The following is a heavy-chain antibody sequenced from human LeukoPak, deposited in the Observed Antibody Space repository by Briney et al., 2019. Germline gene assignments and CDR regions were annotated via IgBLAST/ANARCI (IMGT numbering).Heavy chain of an antibody. V-gene: IGHV1-2*02. Sequence: GASVKVSCKASGYTFIDYYMHWVRQAPGQGLEWMGWINPNSGSTYYAEKFQGRVTMTRDTSITTAYMELSSLRSDDTAMYYCATLRRSGWYIGDWGQGTLVTVSS. CDR2: INPNSGST. CDR3: ATLRRSGWYIGD. CDR1: GYTFIDYY. J-gene: IGHJ4*02. D-gene: IGHD6-19*01.